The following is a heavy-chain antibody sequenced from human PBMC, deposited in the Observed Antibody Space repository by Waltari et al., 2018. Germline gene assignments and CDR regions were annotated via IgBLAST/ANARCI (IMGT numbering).Heavy chain of an antibody. V-gene: IGHV4-34*01. CDR3: ARGLAAGGLYHSYYFGMDV. J-gene: IGHJ6*02. CDR2: INHSGST. D-gene: IGHD6-25*01. Sequence: QLQQWGAGLLKPSETLSLTCAVYGGSFSGFYWNWIRQSPEKGLEWIGEINHSGSTNYNPSLKSRVTISLDTSKNHFSLKLSSVTAADTAVYYCARGLAAGGLYHSYYFGMDVWGQGTTVTVSS. CDR1: GGSFSGFY.